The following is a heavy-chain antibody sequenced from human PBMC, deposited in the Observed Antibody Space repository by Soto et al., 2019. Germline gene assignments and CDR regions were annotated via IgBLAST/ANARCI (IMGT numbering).Heavy chain of an antibody. CDR3: TREGSAPYYYYGMDA. J-gene: IGHJ6*02. D-gene: IGHD3-10*01. CDR1: GGTFSSYT. CDR2: INTHNGNT. Sequence: ASVKVSCKASGGTFSSYTISWVRQAPGQGLEWLGWINTHNGNTNYAQNLQGRVIMTADTSTSTAYMELRSLRSDDTAIYYCTREGSAPYYYYGMDAWGQGTTVTVSS. V-gene: IGHV1-18*01.